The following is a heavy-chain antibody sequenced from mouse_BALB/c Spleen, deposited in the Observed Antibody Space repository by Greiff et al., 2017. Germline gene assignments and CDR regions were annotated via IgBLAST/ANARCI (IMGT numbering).Heavy chain of an antibody. Sequence: EVQLVESGGGLVKPGGSLKLSCAASGFTFSDYYMYWVRQTPEKRLEWVATISDGGSYTYYPDSVKGRFTISRDNAKNNLYLQMSSLKSEDTAMYYCARGRRGVRRNYYAMDYWGQGTSVTVSS. CDR2: ISDGGSYT. J-gene: IGHJ4*01. D-gene: IGHD2-14*01. CDR3: ARGRRGVRRNYYAMDY. CDR1: GFTFSDYY. V-gene: IGHV5-4*02.